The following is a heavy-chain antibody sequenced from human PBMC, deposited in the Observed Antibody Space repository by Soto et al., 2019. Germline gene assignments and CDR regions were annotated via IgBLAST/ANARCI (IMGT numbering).Heavy chain of an antibody. CDR2: VSGSGGST. CDR1: GFTFSTYA. D-gene: IGHD3-10*01. CDR3: ACLDWFGDPVPPFDC. J-gene: IGHJ4*02. V-gene: IGHV3-23*01. Sequence: EVQLLESGGGLVQPGGSLRLSCAASGFTFSTYAMSWVRQVPGKGLEWVSGVSGSGGSTNHADSAKGRFTVSRDNSKNTRYLTVDSLSAEDMAVYYCACLDWFGDPVPPFDCWGQGTVVMVS.